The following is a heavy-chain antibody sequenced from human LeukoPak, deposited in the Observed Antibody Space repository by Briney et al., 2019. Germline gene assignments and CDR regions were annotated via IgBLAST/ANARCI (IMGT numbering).Heavy chain of an antibody. V-gene: IGHV1-2*02. CDR1: GYTFTSYG. CDR2: INPNSGGT. J-gene: IGHJ3*02. Sequence: ASVKVSCKASGYTFTSYGISWVRQAPGQGLEWMGWINPNSGGTNYAQKFQGRVTMTRDTSISTAYMELSRLRSDDTAVYYCASSILTGYYFGAFDIWGQGTMVTVSS. D-gene: IGHD3-9*01. CDR3: ASSILTGYYFGAFDI.